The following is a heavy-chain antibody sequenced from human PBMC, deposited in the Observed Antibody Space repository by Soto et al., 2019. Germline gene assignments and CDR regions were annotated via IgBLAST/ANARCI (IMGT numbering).Heavy chain of an antibody. CDR3: AKDTNRLRYFDW. V-gene: IGHV3-30*18. D-gene: IGHD3-9*01. CDR1: GFTFSSYG. J-gene: IGHJ4*02. CDR2: ISYDGSNK. Sequence: TGGSLRLSCAASGFTFSSYGMHWVRQAPGKGLEWVAVISYDGSNKYYADSVKGRFTISRDNSKNTLYLQMNSLRAEDTAMYYCAKDTNRLRYFDWLGQGTLVTVSS.